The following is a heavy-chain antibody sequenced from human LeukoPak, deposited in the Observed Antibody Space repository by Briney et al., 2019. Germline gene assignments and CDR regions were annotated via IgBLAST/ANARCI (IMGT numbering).Heavy chain of an antibody. D-gene: IGHD2-15*01. J-gene: IGHJ3*02. Sequence: PSETLSLTCAVYGGSFSGYYWSWIRQHPGKGLEWIGYIYYNGGTYYNPSLKSRLTISSETSKNQFSLKLSSVTAADTAVYYCASDLGYCSGGSCWSIWGQGTMVTVS. CDR2: IYYNGGT. V-gene: IGHV4-31*11. CDR3: ASDLGYCSGGSCWSI. CDR1: GGSFSGYY.